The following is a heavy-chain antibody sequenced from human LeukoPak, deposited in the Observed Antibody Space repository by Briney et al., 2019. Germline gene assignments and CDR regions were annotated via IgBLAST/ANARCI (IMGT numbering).Heavy chain of an antibody. V-gene: IGHV3-30*18. CDR2: ISYDGSNK. J-gene: IGHJ5*02. Sequence: GRSLRLSCAASGFTFSSYGMHWVRQAPSKGLEWVAVISYDGSNKYYADSVKGRFTISRDNSKNTLYLQMNSLRAEDTAVYYCAKDRQQQLVPWGQGTLVTVSS. D-gene: IGHD6-13*01. CDR3: AKDRQQQLVP. CDR1: GFTFSSYG.